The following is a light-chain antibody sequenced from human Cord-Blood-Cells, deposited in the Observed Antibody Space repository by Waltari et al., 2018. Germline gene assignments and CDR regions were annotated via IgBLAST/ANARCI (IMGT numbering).Light chain of an antibody. J-gene: IGKJ5*01. CDR2: AAS. Sequence: DIQMTQSPSSLSASVGDRVTITCRASQSISSYLNWYQQKPGKAPKLLIYAASSLQSGVPSRFSGSGSGTDFTLTISSLQPEDFVTYYCQQSYSTRITFGQGTRLEIK. V-gene: IGKV1-39*01. CDR3: QQSYSTRIT. CDR1: QSISSY.